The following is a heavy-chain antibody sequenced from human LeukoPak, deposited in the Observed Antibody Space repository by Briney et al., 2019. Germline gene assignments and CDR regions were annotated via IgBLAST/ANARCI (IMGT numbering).Heavy chain of an antibody. CDR3: ARVAYSYGYGGDY. CDR1: GSIFSSSG. Sequence: GGSLRLSCEASGSIFSSSGMSWVRQAPGKGLEWVSTISGSAGNTDYADSVKGRFTISRDNAKNSLFLQMNSLRAEDTAVYYCARVAYSYGYGGDYWGQGTLVTVSS. D-gene: IGHD5-18*01. J-gene: IGHJ4*02. V-gene: IGHV3-23*01. CDR2: ISGSAGNT.